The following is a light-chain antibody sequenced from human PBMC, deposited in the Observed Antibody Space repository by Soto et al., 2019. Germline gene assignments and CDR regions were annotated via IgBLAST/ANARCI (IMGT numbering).Light chain of an antibody. CDR2: EVS. CDR1: SSDVGGYNY. V-gene: IGLV2-14*01. J-gene: IGLJ2*01. Sequence: QSVLTQPASVSGSPGQSITISCTGTSSDVGGYNYVSWYQQHPGKAPKLMIYEVSYRPSGVSNRFSGSKSGNTASLTISGLQAEDEADYHCSSYTSSRTLVFGGGTKPTVL. CDR3: SSYTSSRTLV.